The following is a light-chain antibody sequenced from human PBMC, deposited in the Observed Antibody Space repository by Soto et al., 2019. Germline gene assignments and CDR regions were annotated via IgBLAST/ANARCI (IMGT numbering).Light chain of an antibody. CDR2: GAS. V-gene: IGKV3-15*01. CDR1: QSVSNN. J-gene: IGKJ4*01. CDR3: QQYNNWPRST. Sequence: EIVMTQSPATLSVSPGERATLSCRASQSVSNNLARYQQKPGQAPRLLIYGASTRATGIPARFSGSGSGTEFTLTISSLQSEDFAVYYCQQYNNWPRSTFGGGTKVEIK.